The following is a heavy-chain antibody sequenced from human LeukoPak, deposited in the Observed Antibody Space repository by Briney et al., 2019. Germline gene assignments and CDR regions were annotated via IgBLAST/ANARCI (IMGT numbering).Heavy chain of an antibody. CDR3: ARGQGVAARLQH. CDR2: INPNSGGT. D-gene: IGHD6-19*01. CDR1: GYTFTGYY. J-gene: IGHJ1*01. V-gene: IGHV1-2*04. Sequence: ASVKVSCKASGYTFTGYYMHWVRQAPGQGLEWMGWINPNSGGTNYAQKFQGWVTMTRDASISTAYMELSRLRSDDTAVYYCARGQGVAARLQHWGQGTLVTVSS.